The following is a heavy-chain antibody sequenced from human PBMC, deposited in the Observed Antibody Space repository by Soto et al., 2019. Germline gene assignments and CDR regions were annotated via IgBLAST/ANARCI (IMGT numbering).Heavy chain of an antibody. CDR1: GLNLSILA. Sequence: PGGSLRLSCAASGLNLSILAMSWVRRAPGKGLEWVSTTGYSRLTTYYADSVKGRFTVSRDNSKNTLDLQMSSLRAEDTAVYYCATVHSTSWSFDYWGQGTLVTVSS. J-gene: IGHJ4*02. V-gene: IGHV3-23*01. CDR2: TGYSRLTT. CDR3: ATVHSTSWSFDY. D-gene: IGHD6-6*01.